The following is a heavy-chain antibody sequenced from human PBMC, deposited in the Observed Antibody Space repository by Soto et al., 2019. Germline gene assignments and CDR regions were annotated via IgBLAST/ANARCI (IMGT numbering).Heavy chain of an antibody. J-gene: IGHJ3*02. V-gene: IGHV3-23*01. D-gene: IGHD3-10*01. CDR2: ISGSGGST. Sequence: PGGSLRLSCAASGFTFSSYAMSWVRQAPGKGLEWVSAISGSGGSTYYADSVKGRFTISRDNAKNSLFLQMNSLRVEDTAVYFCARDRVPMIRGAPGIWGQGIMVTVSS. CDR3: ARDRVPMIRGAPGI. CDR1: GFTFSSYA.